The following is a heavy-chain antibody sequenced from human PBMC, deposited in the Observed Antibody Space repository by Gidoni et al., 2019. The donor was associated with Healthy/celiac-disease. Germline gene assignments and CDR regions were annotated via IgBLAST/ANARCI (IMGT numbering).Heavy chain of an antibody. J-gene: IGHJ6*03. Sequence: QVQLVQSGAEVKKPGSSVKVSCKASGGTFSSYAISWVRQAPGQGLEWMGGIIPIFGTANYAQKFQGRVTITADESTSTAYMELSSLRSEDTAVYYCARTRYNWNDYYYYYMDVWGKGTTVTVSS. CDR2: IIPIFGTA. V-gene: IGHV1-69*01. CDR3: ARTRYNWNDYYYYYMDV. CDR1: GGTFSSYA. D-gene: IGHD1-1*01.